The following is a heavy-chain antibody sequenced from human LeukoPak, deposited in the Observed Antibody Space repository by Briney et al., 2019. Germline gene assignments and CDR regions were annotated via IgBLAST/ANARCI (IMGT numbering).Heavy chain of an antibody. CDR3: ASPKAIEYSSSSGAFDI. CDR2: IYHSGST. CDR1: GGSISSYY. D-gene: IGHD6-6*01. Sequence: PSETLSLTCTVSGGSISSYYWSWIRQPPGKGLEWIGYIYHSGSTYYNPSLKSRVTISVDRSKNQFSLKLSSVTAADTAVYYCASPKAIEYSSSSGAFDIWGQGTMVTVSS. J-gene: IGHJ3*02. V-gene: IGHV4-59*12.